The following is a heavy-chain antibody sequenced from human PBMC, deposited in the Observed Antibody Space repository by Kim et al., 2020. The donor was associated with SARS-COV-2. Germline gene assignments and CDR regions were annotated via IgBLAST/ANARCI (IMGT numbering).Heavy chain of an antibody. V-gene: IGHV3-33*06. J-gene: IGHJ4*02. D-gene: IGHD1-26*01. CDR3: AKGGMGGSYHPLDY. Sequence: GGSLRLSCAASGFTFSSYGMHWVRQAPGKGLEWVAVIWYDGSNKYYADSVKGRFTISRDNSKNTLYLQMNSLRAEDTAVYYCAKGGMGGSYHPLDYWGQGTLVTVSS. CDR2: IWYDGSNK. CDR1: GFTFSSYG.